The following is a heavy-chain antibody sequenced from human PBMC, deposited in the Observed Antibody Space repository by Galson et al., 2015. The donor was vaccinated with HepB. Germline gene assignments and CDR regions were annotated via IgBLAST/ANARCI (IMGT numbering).Heavy chain of an antibody. J-gene: IGHJ5*02. CDR3: ARDTYMVRGVEEDRYNWFDP. D-gene: IGHD3-10*01. V-gene: IGHV3-11*06. Sequence: SLRLSCAASGFTFSDYYMSWIRQAPGKGLEWVSYISSSSSYTNYADSVKGRFTISRDNAKNSLYLQMNSLRAEDTAVYYCARDTYMVRGVEEDRYNWFDPWGQGTLVTVSS. CDR1: GFTFSDYY. CDR2: ISSSSSYT.